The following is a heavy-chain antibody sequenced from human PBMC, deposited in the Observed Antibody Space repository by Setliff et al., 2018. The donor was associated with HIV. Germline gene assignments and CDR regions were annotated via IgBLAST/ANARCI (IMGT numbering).Heavy chain of an antibody. D-gene: IGHD1-20*01. J-gene: IGHJ6*03. V-gene: IGHV4-4*07. CDR2: IYTSGNM. Sequence: SETLSLTCTVSGASISSYYWNWFRQPAGKGLESLGRIYTSGNMIYNPSLKSRVTMSADTSRNQLSLKLSSVAAADTAVYYCARGIGTRYNYYMDVWGIGTTVTVSS. CDR3: ARGIGTRYNYYMDV. CDR1: GASISSYY.